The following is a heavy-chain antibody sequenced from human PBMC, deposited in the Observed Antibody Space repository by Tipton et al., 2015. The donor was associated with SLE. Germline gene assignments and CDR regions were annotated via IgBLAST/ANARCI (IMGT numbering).Heavy chain of an antibody. V-gene: IGHV4-59*11. D-gene: IGHD7-27*01. Sequence: LRLSCTVSGGSISSHYWSWIRQPPGKGLEWIGYIYYSGSTNYNPSLKSRVTISVDTSKNQFSLQLSSVTAADTAVYYCARGAGEFDYWGQGTLVTVSS. CDR2: IYYSGST. CDR3: ARGAGEFDY. J-gene: IGHJ4*02. CDR1: GGSISSHY.